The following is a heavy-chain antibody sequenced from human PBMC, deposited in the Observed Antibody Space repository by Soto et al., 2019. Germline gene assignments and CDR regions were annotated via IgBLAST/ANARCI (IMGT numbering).Heavy chain of an antibody. CDR2: ISYDGSNK. CDR1: GFTFSSYA. CDR3: ARDPYSYGPKFGYFDY. J-gene: IGHJ4*02. D-gene: IGHD5-18*01. Sequence: QVQLVESGGGVVQPGRSLRLSCAASGFTFSSYAMHWVRQAPGKGLEWVAVISYDGSNKYYADGVKGRFTISRDNSKNTLYLQMNSLRAEDTAVYYCARDPYSYGPKFGYFDYWGQGTLVTVSS. V-gene: IGHV3-30-3*01.